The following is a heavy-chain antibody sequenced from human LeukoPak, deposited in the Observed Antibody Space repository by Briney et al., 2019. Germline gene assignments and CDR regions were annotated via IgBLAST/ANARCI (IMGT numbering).Heavy chain of an antibody. D-gene: IGHD2-15*01. CDR1: GFTFSSYW. V-gene: IGHV3-74*01. Sequence: SGGSLRLSCAASGFTFSSYWMHWVRQAPGKGLVWVARIKNVGSSTYYADSVKGRLTISRDNAKNTLYLQMNSLRAEDTAVYYCARESYCSGGSCYSGRAFDIWGQGTMVTVSS. CDR3: ARESYCSGGSCYSGRAFDI. CDR2: IKNVGSST. J-gene: IGHJ3*02.